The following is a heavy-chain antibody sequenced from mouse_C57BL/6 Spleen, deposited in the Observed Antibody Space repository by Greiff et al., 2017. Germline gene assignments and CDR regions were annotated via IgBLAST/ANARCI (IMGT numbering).Heavy chain of an antibody. Sequence: QQSCKASGYTFTSYWMHWVKQRPGQGLEWIGEIDPSDSYTNYNQKFKGKSTLTVDKSSSTAYMQLSSLTSEDSAVYYCARRDGYYEAMDYWGQGTSVTVSS. V-gene: IGHV1-69*01. CDR1: GYTFTSYW. CDR2: IDPSDSYT. J-gene: IGHJ4*01. D-gene: IGHD2-3*01. CDR3: ARRDGYYEAMDY.